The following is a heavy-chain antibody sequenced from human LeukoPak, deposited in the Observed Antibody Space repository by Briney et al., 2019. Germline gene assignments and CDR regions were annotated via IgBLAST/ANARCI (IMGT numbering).Heavy chain of an antibody. J-gene: IGHJ4*02. CDR1: GFTFSSYW. V-gene: IGHV3-74*01. CDR3: ARTYYDFWSGYENFDY. CDR2: INTDGSST. Sequence: GGSLRLSCAASGFTFSSYWMHWVRQAPGKGLVWVSRINTDGSSTSYADSVKGRFTISRDNAKNTLYLQMNSLRAEDTAVYYCARTYYDFWSGYENFDYWGQGTLVTVSS. D-gene: IGHD3-3*01.